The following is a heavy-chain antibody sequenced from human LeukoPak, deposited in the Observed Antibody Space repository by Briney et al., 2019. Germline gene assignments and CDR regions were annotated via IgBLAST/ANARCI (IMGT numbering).Heavy chain of an antibody. J-gene: IGHJ4*02. CDR2: ISSSSSYI. Sequence: PGGSLRLSCAASGFTFSSYSMNWVRQAPGKGLEWVSSISSSSSYIYYADSVKGRFTISRDNAKNSLYLQMNSLRVEDTAVYYCARDRWFGESLPAQCDYWGQGSLVTVSS. D-gene: IGHD3-10*01. CDR3: ARDRWFGESLPAQCDY. CDR1: GFTFSSYS. V-gene: IGHV3-21*01.